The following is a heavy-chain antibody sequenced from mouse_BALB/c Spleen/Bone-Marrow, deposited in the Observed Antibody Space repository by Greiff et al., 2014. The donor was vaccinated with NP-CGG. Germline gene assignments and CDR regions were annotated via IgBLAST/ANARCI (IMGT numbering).Heavy chain of an antibody. Sequence: VQLQQSGAELVKPGASVKLSCTASGFNIKDTYMHWVKQRPEQGLEWIGRIDPANGNTKYDPKFQGKATITADTSSNTAYLQLSSLTSEDTSFYYCAIYYFGSSGFPYWLPGSLITVS. CDR3: AIYYFGSSGFPY. CDR2: IDPANGNT. D-gene: IGHD1-1*01. V-gene: IGHV14-3*02. CDR1: GFNIKDTY. J-gene: IGHJ3*01.